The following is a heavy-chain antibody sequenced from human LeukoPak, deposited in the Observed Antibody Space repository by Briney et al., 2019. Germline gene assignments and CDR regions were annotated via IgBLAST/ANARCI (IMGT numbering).Heavy chain of an antibody. CDR1: GYSFSTYW. J-gene: IGHJ5*02. V-gene: IGHV5-51*01. CDR2: IYPDDSDT. Sequence: GGSLKISCKGSGYSFSTYWIAWVRQMPGKGLEWMGIIYPDDSDTRYSPSFQGQVTISADKSISTAYLRWTSLKASDSAIYYCARAASYSSLRYNWFDPWGQGTLVTVSS. D-gene: IGHD2-21*01. CDR3: ARAASYSSLRYNWFDP.